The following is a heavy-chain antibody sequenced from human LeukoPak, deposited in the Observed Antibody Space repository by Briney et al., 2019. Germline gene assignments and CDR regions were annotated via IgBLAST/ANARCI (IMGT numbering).Heavy chain of an antibody. Sequence: SETLSLTCTVSGGSISSGSYYWSWIRQPPGKGLEWIGYIYNSGSTYNPSLKSRVTISVDTSKNQFSLKLNSVTAADTAVYYCARQVLYYGLDYWGQGILVTVSS. CDR1: GGSISSGSYY. CDR2: IYNSGST. V-gene: IGHV4-61*01. J-gene: IGHJ4*02. CDR3: ARQVLYYGLDY. D-gene: IGHD3-16*01.